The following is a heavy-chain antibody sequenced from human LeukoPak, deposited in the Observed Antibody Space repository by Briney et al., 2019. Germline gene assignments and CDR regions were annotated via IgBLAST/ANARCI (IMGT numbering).Heavy chain of an antibody. Sequence: PGGSLRLSCAASGFTFSSYGMHWVRQAPGKGLEWVAVISYDGSNKYYADSVKGRFTISRDNSKNTLYLQMNGLRAEDAAVYYCAKDFVRSVRRVAYWGQGTLVTVSS. CDR3: AKDFVRSVRRVAY. V-gene: IGHV3-30*18. J-gene: IGHJ4*02. CDR2: ISYDGSNK. CDR1: GFTFSSYG.